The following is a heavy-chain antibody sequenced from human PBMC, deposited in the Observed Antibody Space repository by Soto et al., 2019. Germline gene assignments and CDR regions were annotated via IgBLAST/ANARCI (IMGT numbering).Heavy chain of an antibody. V-gene: IGHV3-21*01. CDR3: AVGYCSSTSCRNGMDV. Sequence: EVQLVESGGGLVKPGGSLRLSCAASGFTFSFYSMNWVRQAPGKGLELVSSISSSSNYIYYADSVKGRFTISRDNAKNSLYLQMNSLRAEDTAVYYCAVGYCSSTSCRNGMDVWGQGTTVTVSS. D-gene: IGHD2-2*03. CDR1: GFTFSFYS. J-gene: IGHJ6*02. CDR2: ISSSSNYI.